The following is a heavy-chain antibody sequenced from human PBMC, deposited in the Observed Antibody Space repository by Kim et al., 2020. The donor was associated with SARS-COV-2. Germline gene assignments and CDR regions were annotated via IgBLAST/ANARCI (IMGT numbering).Heavy chain of an antibody. CDR2: INHSGST. V-gene: IGHV4-34*01. J-gene: IGHJ5*02. CDR1: GGSFSGYY. Sequence: SETLSLTCAVYGGSFSGYYWSWIRQPPGKGLEWIGEINHSGSTNYNPSLKSRVTISVDTSKNQFSLKLSSVTAADTAVYYCALQSQWLLLTSGFRSWGQGTLVTVSS. CDR3: ALQSQWLLLTSGFRS. D-gene: IGHD3-3*01.